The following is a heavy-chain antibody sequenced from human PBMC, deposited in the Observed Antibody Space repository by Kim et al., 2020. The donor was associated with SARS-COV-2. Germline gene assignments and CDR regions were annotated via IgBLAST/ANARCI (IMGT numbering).Heavy chain of an antibody. CDR1: GFTFSSYA. D-gene: IGHD2-2*01. V-gene: IGHV3-23*01. CDR3: AKDRGYCTSTSCYYYYYYGMDV. Sequence: GGSLRLSCAASGFTFSSYAMSWVRQAPGKGLEWVSAISGSGGSTYYADSVKGRFTISRDNSKNTLYLQMNSLRAEDTAVYYCAKDRGYCTSTSCYYYYYYGMDVWGQGTTVTVSS. CDR2: ISGSGGST. J-gene: IGHJ6*02.